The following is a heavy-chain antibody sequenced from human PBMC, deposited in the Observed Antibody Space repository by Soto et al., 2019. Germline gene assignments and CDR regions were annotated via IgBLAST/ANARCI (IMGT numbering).Heavy chain of an antibody. CDR1: GFTFSNYL. D-gene: IGHD1-26*01. Sequence: VQMVESGGGLVPPGGSLRLSCAASGFTFSNYLMTWVRQAPGKGLEWVANIKEDGSEKYYVDSVKGRFTIARDNAKNSLYLQMNSLRAEDTAVYYCARTNSGSYFERDYWGQGTLVTVSS. J-gene: IGHJ4*02. V-gene: IGHV3-7*01. CDR2: IKEDGSEK. CDR3: ARTNSGSYFERDY.